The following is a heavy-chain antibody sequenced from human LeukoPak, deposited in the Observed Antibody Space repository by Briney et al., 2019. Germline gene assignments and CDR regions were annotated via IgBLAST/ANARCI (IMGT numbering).Heavy chain of an antibody. V-gene: IGHV4-59*01. CDR2: IFYSGST. D-gene: IGHD5-18*01. CDR1: GDSISSDY. Sequence: SETLSLTCTVSGDSISSDYWSWLRQPPGKGLEWLGYIFYSGSTNYNPSLKSRVTISVDTSKNQFSLKVSSVTAADTAVYYCARGRRSDTSMVIVYFDYWGQGTLVTVSS. J-gene: IGHJ4*02. CDR3: ARGRRSDTSMVIVYFDY.